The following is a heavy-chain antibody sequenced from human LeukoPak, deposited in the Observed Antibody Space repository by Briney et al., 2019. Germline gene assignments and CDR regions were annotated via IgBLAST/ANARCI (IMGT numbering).Heavy chain of an antibody. CDR1: GGSISSYF. CDR3: ARDPGGYGDFYYYMDV. Sequence: SETLSLTCSVSGGSISSYFWSWIRQAPGKGLEWVGYALYTGSTEYNPALKSRVTISLDTSNNQFSLRLSSVTAADTAVYYCARDPGGYGDFYYYMDVWGKGTTVTVSS. J-gene: IGHJ6*03. V-gene: IGHV4-59*01. D-gene: IGHD5-12*01. CDR2: ALYTGST.